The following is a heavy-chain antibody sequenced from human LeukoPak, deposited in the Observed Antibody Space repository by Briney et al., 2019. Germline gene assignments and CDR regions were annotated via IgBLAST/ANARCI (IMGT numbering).Heavy chain of an antibody. CDR2: INPSVGGT. J-gene: IGHJ4*02. CDR3: ASRLITAGADY. CDR1: GYTFSTYD. D-gene: IGHD3-16*01. Sequence: ASVKVSCKASGYTFSTYDIHWVRQAPGQGLEWMAIINPSVGGTSFAPQFRGRVTMTRDTSTSTVYMELSRLISEDTAVYYCASRLITAGADYWGQGTLVTVAS. V-gene: IGHV1-46*01.